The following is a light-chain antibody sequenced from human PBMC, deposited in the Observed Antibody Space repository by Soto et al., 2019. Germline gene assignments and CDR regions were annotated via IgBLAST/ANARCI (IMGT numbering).Light chain of an antibody. V-gene: IGKV3-15*01. CDR2: GAS. CDR3: QQYNNWPPIT. Sequence: EVVMTQSPSTLSMSPGERAALSCRASQSVSSNLAWYQQKPGQAPRLLIYGASTRATGVPARFSGSGSGTEFTLTISGLQSEDFAVYYCQQYNNWPPITFGRGTRLEIK. J-gene: IGKJ5*01. CDR1: QSVSSN.